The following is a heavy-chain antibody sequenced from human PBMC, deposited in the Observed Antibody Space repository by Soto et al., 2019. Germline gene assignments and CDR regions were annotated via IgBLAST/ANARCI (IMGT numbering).Heavy chain of an antibody. Sequence: QLQLQEPGSGLVKPSQTLSLTCAVSGGSISSGGYSWSWIRQPPGKGLEWIGYIYHSGSTYYNPSLKSRVTISVDRSKNQFSLKLTSVTAADTAVYYCARVPSPWGQGTLVTVSS. J-gene: IGHJ5*02. CDR2: IYHSGST. V-gene: IGHV4-30-2*01. CDR3: ARVPSP. CDR1: GGSISSGGYS.